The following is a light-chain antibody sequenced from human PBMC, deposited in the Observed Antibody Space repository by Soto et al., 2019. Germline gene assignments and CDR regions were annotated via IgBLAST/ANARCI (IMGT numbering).Light chain of an antibody. CDR1: HRVGIDTY. CDR3: KQYGSSGT. CDR2: GAS. V-gene: IGKV3-20*01. J-gene: IGKJ1*01. Sequence: EIVLTQSPGTLSLSPGETANLACRAIHRVGIDTYLAWSQQKPGPAPRLLIYGASNRATGIPDRFSGSGSGTDFTLTISRLEPEDFAVYYCKQYGSSGTFGQGNTGAIK.